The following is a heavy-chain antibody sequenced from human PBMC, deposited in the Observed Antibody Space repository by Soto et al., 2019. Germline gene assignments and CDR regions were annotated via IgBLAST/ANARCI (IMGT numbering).Heavy chain of an antibody. D-gene: IGHD3-22*01. CDR2: IYYSGST. CDR1: GGSISSGDYY. Sequence: PSETLSLTCTVSGGSISSGDYYWSWIRQPPGKGLEWFGYIYYSGSTYYNPSLKSRVTISVDTSKNQFSLKLSSVTAADTAVYYCARAVYNSSGYYLDYWGQGTLVTVSS. V-gene: IGHV4-30-4*01. J-gene: IGHJ4*02. CDR3: ARAVYNSSGYYLDY.